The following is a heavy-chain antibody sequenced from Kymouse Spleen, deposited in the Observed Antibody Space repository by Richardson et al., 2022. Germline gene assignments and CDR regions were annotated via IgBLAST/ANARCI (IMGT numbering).Heavy chain of an antibody. D-gene: IGHD3-10*01. CDR2: INWNGGST. CDR1: GFTFDDYG. V-gene: IGHV3-20*d01. J-gene: IGHJ6*02. Sequence: EVQLVESGGGVVRPGGSLRLSCAASGFTFDDYGMSWVRQAPGKGLEWVSGINWNGGSTGYADSVKGRFTISRDNAKNSLYLQMNSLRAEDTALYYCARFSTMVRGAPYYYYGMDVWGQGTTVTVSS. CDR3: ARFSTMVRGAPYYYYGMDV.